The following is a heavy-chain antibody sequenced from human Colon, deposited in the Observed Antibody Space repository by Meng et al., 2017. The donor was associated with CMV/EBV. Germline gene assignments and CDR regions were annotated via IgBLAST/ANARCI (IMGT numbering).Heavy chain of an antibody. J-gene: IGHJ5*02. CDR1: GFSFSDYY. Sequence: GGSLRLSCAASGFSFSDYYMNWIRQAPGEGLEWVAVISYDGSNEYYADSVKGRFTISRDNSKNTLYLQMNSLRADDTAVYYCVRCSSTSCYRGNWFDPWGQGTLVTVSS. CDR3: VRCSSTSCYRGNWFDP. V-gene: IGHV3-30-3*01. D-gene: IGHD2-2*01. CDR2: ISYDGSNE.